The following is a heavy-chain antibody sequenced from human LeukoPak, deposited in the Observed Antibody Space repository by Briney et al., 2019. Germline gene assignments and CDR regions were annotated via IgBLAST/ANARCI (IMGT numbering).Heavy chain of an antibody. CDR2: ISYDGSNK. CDR3: AKSGIAAAGTKRGYFDY. J-gene: IGHJ4*02. Sequence: GRSLRLSCADSGFTFSSYGMHWVRQAPGKGLEWVAVISYDGSNKYSADSVEGRFTISRDNSKNTLYLQMNSLRAEDTAVYYCAKSGIAAAGTKRGYFDYWGQGTLVTVSS. D-gene: IGHD6-13*01. V-gene: IGHV3-30*18. CDR1: GFTFSSYG.